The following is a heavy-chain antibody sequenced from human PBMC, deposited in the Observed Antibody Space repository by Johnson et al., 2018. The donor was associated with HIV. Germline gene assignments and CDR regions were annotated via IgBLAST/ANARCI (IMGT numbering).Heavy chain of an antibody. CDR1: GFTFSSYA. CDR2: ISYDGSNK. D-gene: IGHD2-2*01. V-gene: IGHV3-30-3*01. Sequence: QVQLVESGGGVVQPGRSLRLSCAASGFTFSSYAMHWVRQAPGKGLEWVAVISYDGSNKYYADSVKGRFTISRDNYKNTLYLQMNSLRAEDTAVYYCAKSPSQLGSAFDIWGQGTMVTVSS. J-gene: IGHJ3*02. CDR3: AKSPSQLGSAFDI.